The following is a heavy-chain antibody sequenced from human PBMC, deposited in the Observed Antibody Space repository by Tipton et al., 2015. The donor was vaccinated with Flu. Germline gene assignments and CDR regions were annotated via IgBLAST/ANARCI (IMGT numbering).Heavy chain of an antibody. Sequence: QLVQSGAEVKKPGASVKVSCKASGYTFTSYGISWVRQAPGQGLEWMGWISAYNGNTNYAQKLQGRVTMTTDTSTSTAYMELRSLRSDDPAVYYCARVADFYGGGYSPAPVVAFDIWGQGTVVPVSS. J-gene: IGHJ3*02. V-gene: IGHV1-18*01. D-gene: IGHD3-3*01. CDR1: GYTFTSYG. CDR2: ISAYNGNT. CDR3: ARVADFYGGGYSPAPVVAFDI.